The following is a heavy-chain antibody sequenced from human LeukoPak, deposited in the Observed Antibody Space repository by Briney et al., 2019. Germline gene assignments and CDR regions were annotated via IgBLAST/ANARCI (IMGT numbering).Heavy chain of an antibody. CDR3: ARDQITYYDILTGVGGDY. J-gene: IGHJ4*02. CDR1: GYTFTSYG. D-gene: IGHD3-9*01. V-gene: IGHV1-18*01. CDR2: ISAYNGNT. Sequence: GASVKVSCKASGYTFTSYGISWVRQAPGQGLEWMGWISAYNGNTNYAQKLQGRVTMTTGTSTSTAYMELRSLRSDDTAVYYCARDQITYYDILTGVGGDYWGQGTLVTVSS.